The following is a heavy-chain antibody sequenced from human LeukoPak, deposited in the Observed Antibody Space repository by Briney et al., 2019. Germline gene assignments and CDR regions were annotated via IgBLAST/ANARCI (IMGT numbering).Heavy chain of an antibody. CDR3: ARALYYYETSGYTFDS. Sequence: SETLSLTCSVSNSSISSDYYWGWIQQSPGKGLEWIGSIYHSGTTHYYPSLKNRVSMSIDTSRNQFSLQLNSVTAADTAVYYCARALYYYETSGYTFDSWGQGTLVTVSS. CDR2: IYHSGTT. J-gene: IGHJ4*02. CDR1: NSSISSDYY. D-gene: IGHD3-22*01. V-gene: IGHV4-38-2*02.